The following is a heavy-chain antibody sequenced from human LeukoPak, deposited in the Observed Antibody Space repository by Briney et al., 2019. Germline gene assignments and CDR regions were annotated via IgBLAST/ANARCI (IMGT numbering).Heavy chain of an antibody. Sequence: GGSLRLSCAASGFTFSSYEMIWVRQAPGKGLEWVSYISSSGTTIYYADSVKGRFTISRDNAKNSLYLQMNSLRAEDTAVYYCVRGAYSSSWLNFDYWGQGTLVTVSS. CDR3: VRGAYSSSWLNFDY. CDR1: GFTFSSYE. J-gene: IGHJ4*02. CDR2: ISSSGTTI. D-gene: IGHD6-13*01. V-gene: IGHV3-48*03.